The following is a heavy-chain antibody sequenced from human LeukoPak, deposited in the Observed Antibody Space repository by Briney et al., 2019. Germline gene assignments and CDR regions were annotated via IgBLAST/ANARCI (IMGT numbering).Heavy chain of an antibody. CDR2: INHNGNVN. Sequence: PGGSLRLSCAASGPTFSRYWMNSARQAPGKGLGWVDCINHNGNVNYYVDSVKGRFTISRDNAKNSLYLQMNSLRAEDTAIYCCTRVGYIDEGIDYWGQGTLVTVSS. D-gene: IGHD5-24*01. CDR3: TRVGYIDEGIDY. V-gene: IGHV3-7*04. J-gene: IGHJ4*02. CDR1: GPTFSRYW.